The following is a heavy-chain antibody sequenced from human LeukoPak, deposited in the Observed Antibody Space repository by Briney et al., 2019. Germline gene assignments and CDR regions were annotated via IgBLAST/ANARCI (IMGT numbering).Heavy chain of an antibody. J-gene: IGHJ5*02. CDR2: IYTSGST. CDR1: GGSISSGSYY. V-gene: IGHV4-61*02. D-gene: IGHD1-1*01. CDR3: ARGGTLGPFDP. Sequence: SETLSLTCTVSGGSISSGSYYWSWIRQPAGKGLEWIGRIYTSGSTNYNPSLKSRVTISVDTSKNQFSLKLSSVTAADTAVYYCARGGTLGPFDPWGQGTLVTVSS.